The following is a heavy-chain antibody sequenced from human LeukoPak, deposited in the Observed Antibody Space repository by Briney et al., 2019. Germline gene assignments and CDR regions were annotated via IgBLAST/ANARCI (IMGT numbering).Heavy chain of an antibody. V-gene: IGHV4-59*01. Sequence: SETLSLTCTVSGGSISSYYWSWIRQPPGKGLEWIGYIYYSGSTNYIPSLKSRVTISVDTSKNQFSLKLSSVTAADTAVYYCARLPDGYSYGPLYFDYWGQGTLVTVSS. CDR3: ARLPDGYSYGPLYFDY. D-gene: IGHD5-18*01. J-gene: IGHJ4*02. CDR1: GGSISSYY. CDR2: IYYSGST.